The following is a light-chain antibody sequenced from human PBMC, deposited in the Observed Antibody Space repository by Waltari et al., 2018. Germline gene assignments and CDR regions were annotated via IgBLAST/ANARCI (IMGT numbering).Light chain of an antibody. CDR1: QGLENA. V-gene: IGKV1-NL1*01. CDR3: QHYYTTTTRT. CDR2: TAS. Sequence: DIQLTQSPSSLSASVGDRVTITCRASQGLENALGWYQQRPGKAPRLLLYTASRLQSGVPSSFSGSGSGTDYTLTISNLQPEDFATYYCQHYYTTTTRTFGQGTKVEIK. J-gene: IGKJ1*01.